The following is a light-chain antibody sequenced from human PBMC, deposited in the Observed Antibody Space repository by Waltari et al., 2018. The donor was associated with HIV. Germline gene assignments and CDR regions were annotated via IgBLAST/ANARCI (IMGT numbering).Light chain of an antibody. J-gene: IGLJ3*02. CDR1: ISNIGSNT. CDR3: ATWDDSLNGPV. Sequence: GQRVTISCSGSISNIGSNTVNWYQQLPGMAPKLLIYTTTQRPSGVPDRFSGSKSGASASLAISGLQSDDEADYYCATWDDSLNGPVFGGGTKLTVL. V-gene: IGLV1-44*01. CDR2: TTT.